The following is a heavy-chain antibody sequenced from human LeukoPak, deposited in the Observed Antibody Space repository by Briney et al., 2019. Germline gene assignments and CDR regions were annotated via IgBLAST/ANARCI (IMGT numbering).Heavy chain of an antibody. CDR2: INHSGST. CDR3: ARDWGVPAVFDY. J-gene: IGHJ4*02. Sequence: PSETLSLTCAVYGGSFSGYYWSWIRQPPGKGLEWIGEINHSGSTNYNPSLKSRVTISVDTSKNQFSLKLSSVTAADTAVYYCARDWGVPAVFDYWGQGTLVTVSS. V-gene: IGHV4-34*01. CDR1: GGSFSGYY. D-gene: IGHD2-2*01.